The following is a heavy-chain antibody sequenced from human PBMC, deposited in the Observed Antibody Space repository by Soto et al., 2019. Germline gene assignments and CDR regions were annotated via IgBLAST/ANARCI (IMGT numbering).Heavy chain of an antibody. V-gene: IGHV4-31*03. CDR2: IYYSGST. J-gene: IGHJ6*03. D-gene: IGHD4-17*01. CDR3: ARDRTVTQRVEYYYYYMDV. Sequence: PSETLSLTCTVSGGSISSGGYYWSWIRQHPGKGLEWIGYIYYSGSTYYNPSLKGRVTISVDTSKNQFSLKLSSVTAADTAVYYCARDRTVTQRVEYYYYYMDVWGKGTTVTVSS. CDR1: GGSISSGGYY.